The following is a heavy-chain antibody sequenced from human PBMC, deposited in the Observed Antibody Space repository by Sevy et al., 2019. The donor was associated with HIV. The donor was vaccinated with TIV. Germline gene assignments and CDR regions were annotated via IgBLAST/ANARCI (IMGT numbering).Heavy chain of an antibody. Sequence: ASVKVSCKASGYTFTSYDINWVRQATGQGLEWMGWMNPNSGNTGYAQKFQGRVTMTRNTSISTAYMELSSLRSEDTAVYYCARGPCYDFWSGYSLYYYYYMDVWGKGTTVTVSS. J-gene: IGHJ6*03. D-gene: IGHD3-3*01. V-gene: IGHV1-8*01. CDR1: GYTFTSYD. CDR2: MNPNSGNT. CDR3: ARGPCYDFWSGYSLYYYYYMDV.